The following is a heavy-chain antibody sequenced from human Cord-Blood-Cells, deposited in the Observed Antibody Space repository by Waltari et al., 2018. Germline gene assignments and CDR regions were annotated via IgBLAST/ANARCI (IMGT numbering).Heavy chain of an antibody. J-gene: IGHJ4*02. D-gene: IGHD2-8*02. V-gene: IGHV3-30*04. CDR2: ISYDGSNK. Sequence: QVQLVESGGGVVEPGRSLRLSCAASGFTSSTSPMPWGPPAPGKGLEWVAVISYDGSNKYYADSVKGRFTISRDNSKNTLYLQMNSLRAEDTAVYYCASGDRVLGHYFDYWGQGTLVTVSS. CDR1: GFTSSTSP. CDR3: ASGDRVLGHYFDY.